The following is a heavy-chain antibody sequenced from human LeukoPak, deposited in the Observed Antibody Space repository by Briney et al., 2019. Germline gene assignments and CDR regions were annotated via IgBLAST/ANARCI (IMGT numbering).Heavy chain of an antibody. Sequence: ASVKVSCKASGYTFTGYYMHWVRQAPGQGLEWMGWINPIHGGTNYAQKFQGRVTMTRDTSISTAYMELSRLRPDDTAVYYCASLGDSTTATPDDEXDYWXXXTXXTVS. V-gene: IGHV1-2*02. D-gene: IGHD2-2*01. CDR2: INPIHGGT. CDR1: GYTFTGYY. CDR3: ASLGDSTTATPDDEXDY. J-gene: IGHJ4*02.